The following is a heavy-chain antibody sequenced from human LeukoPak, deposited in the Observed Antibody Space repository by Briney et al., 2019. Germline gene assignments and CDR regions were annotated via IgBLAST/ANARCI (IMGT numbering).Heavy chain of an antibody. CDR3: AREGGAAAGYYYYYGMDV. Sequence: GASVEVFCKASGYTFTSYGISWVRQAPGQGLEWMGWISAYNGNTNYAQKLQGRVTMTTDTSTSTAYMELRSLRSDDTAVYYCAREGGAAAGYYYYYGMDVWGQGTTVTVSS. CDR2: ISAYNGNT. CDR1: GYTFTSYG. D-gene: IGHD6-13*01. J-gene: IGHJ6*02. V-gene: IGHV1-18*01.